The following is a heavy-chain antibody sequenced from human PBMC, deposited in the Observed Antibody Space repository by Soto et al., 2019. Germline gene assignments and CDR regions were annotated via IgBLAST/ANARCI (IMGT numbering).Heavy chain of an antibody. V-gene: IGHV3-33*01. Sequence: QVQLVESGGGVAQPGRSLRLSCTVSGFTFSGHAMHWVRQAPGKGLEWVTQIWYDGSNKYYAESVKGRFTISRDNSKNTLYLQMNSLRVEDMAVYYCARDGQGLAPYALDVWGQGTSVTVSS. J-gene: IGHJ6*02. D-gene: IGHD6-19*01. CDR2: IWYDGSNK. CDR1: GFTFSGHA. CDR3: ARDGQGLAPYALDV.